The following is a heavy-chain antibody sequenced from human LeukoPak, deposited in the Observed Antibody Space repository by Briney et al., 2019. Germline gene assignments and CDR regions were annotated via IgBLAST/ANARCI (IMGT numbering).Heavy chain of an antibody. J-gene: IGHJ4*02. CDR1: GFSFSSYW. Sequence: GESLRLSCAASGFSFSSYWMSWVRQAPGKGLQWVSALSGSGLSTYYADSVKGRFTISRDNSKNTLYLQMNSLRAEDTAVYYCAKGGESSSWLFDYWGQGTLVPVSS. D-gene: IGHD6-13*01. V-gene: IGHV3-23*01. CDR2: LSGSGLST. CDR3: AKGGESSSWLFDY.